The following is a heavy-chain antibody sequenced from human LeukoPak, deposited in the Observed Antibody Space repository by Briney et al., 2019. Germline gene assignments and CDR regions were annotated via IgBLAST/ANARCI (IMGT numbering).Heavy chain of an antibody. CDR3: ARVVGTVPYFDN. D-gene: IGHD4-17*01. CDR1: GFTFSSYW. J-gene: IGHJ4*02. CDR2: IDRDWSST. Sequence: GGSLRLSCTASGFTFSSYWMHWVRQAAGKGLVWVSRIDRDWSSTSYADSVRGRFTISRDKAKSTLYLQMNSLRAEDTAVYYCARVVGTVPYFDNWGQGTLVTVSS. V-gene: IGHV3-74*01.